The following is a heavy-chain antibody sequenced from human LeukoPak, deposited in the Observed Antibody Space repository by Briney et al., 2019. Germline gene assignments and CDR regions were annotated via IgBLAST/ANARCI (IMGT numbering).Heavy chain of an antibody. V-gene: IGHV5-51*01. CDR3: ARLYTRLTRSIWGYFDP. Sequence: AESLKICCKGSGYIIGTYLIGWVRQMPGKGLEWMGIIYPGDSHTRYSPSFQGQVTISADKSTSTAYLQWNSLKSSDTAIYYCARLYTRLTRSIWGYFDPWGQGTLVTVSS. J-gene: IGHJ5*02. D-gene: IGHD3-16*01. CDR1: GYIIGTYL. CDR2: IYPGDSHT.